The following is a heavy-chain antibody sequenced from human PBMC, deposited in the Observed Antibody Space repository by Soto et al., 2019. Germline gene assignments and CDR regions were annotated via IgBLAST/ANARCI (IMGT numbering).Heavy chain of an antibody. CDR1: GFTFSSYA. V-gene: IGHV3-23*01. Sequence: EVQLLESGGGLVQPGGSLRLSCAASGFTFSSYAMSWVRQAPGKGLEWVSAISGSGGSTYYADSVKGRFTISRDNSKNTLYLQMNSLRAEDTAVYYCAKDAVGPAAISWPGDFDYWGQGTLVTVSS. CDR3: AKDAVGPAAISWPGDFDY. D-gene: IGHD2-2*01. CDR2: ISGSGGST. J-gene: IGHJ4*02.